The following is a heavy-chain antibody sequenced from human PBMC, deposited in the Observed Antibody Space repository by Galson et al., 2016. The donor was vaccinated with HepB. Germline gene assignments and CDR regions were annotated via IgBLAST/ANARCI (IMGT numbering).Heavy chain of an antibody. Sequence: SVKVSCKASGYTFTNYAMHWVRQAPGQRLEWMGWINAGNSNTKYSQKFQGRVTITRDTSASTAYMELSSPRSEDTAVYYCARASYYDSSGHDVFDIWGQGTMVTVSS. V-gene: IGHV1-3*01. CDR2: INAGNSNT. CDR1: GYTFTNYA. J-gene: IGHJ3*02. CDR3: ARASYYDSSGHDVFDI. D-gene: IGHD3-22*01.